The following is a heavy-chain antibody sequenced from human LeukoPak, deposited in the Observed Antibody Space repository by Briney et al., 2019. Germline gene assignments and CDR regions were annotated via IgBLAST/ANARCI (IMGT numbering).Heavy chain of an antibody. Sequence: PSETLSLTCTISGGSISSSSYYWGWIRQPPGKGLEWIGSIYYSGSTYYSPSLKSRVTISVDTSKNQFSLKLSSVTAADTAVYYCARAGSSSWFDGTEYFQHWGQGTLVTVSS. J-gene: IGHJ1*01. CDR3: ARAGSSSWFDGTEYFQH. V-gene: IGHV4-39*07. CDR2: IYYSGST. D-gene: IGHD6-13*01. CDR1: GGSISSSSYY.